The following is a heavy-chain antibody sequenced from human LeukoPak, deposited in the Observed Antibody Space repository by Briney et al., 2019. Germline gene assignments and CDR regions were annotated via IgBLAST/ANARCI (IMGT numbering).Heavy chain of an antibody. V-gene: IGHV3-74*01. J-gene: IGHJ4*02. CDR2: LSPDGSDT. D-gene: IGHD1-26*01. CDR1: GFTFSSYW. CDR3: ARGGVSGTYYEVFDY. Sequence: GGSLRLSCAVAGFTFSSYWMHWVRQAPGKGLVWVSRLSPDGSDTTYADSVKGRFTISRDNATNTLYLQMNSLRAEDTAVYFCARGGVSGTYYEVFDYWGQGTLVAVSS.